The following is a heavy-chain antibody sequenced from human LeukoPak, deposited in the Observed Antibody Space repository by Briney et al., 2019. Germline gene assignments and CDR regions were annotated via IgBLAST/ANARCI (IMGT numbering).Heavy chain of an antibody. CDR2: ISGSGGTT. CDR1: GFTFSSYA. Sequence: GGSLRLSCAASGFTFSSYAMTWVRQAPGKGLEWLSGISGSGGTTYYADPVKGRFTISRDNSKNTLSLQMNSLRAADTAVYYCGKVVWTVSGPTDYWGQGTLVAVSS. J-gene: IGHJ4*02. CDR3: GKVVWTVSGPTDY. D-gene: IGHD1-1*01. V-gene: IGHV3-23*01.